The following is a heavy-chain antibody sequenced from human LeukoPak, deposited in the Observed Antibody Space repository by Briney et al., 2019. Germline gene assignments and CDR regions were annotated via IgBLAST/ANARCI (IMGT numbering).Heavy chain of an antibody. CDR1: GGSISSYY. D-gene: IGHD3-10*01. V-gene: IGHV4-59*01. J-gene: IGHJ4*02. CDR3: ARGSDLVRGVITTFDY. CDR2: IYYSGST. Sequence: PSETLSLTCTVSGGSISSYYWSWIRQPPGKGLEWIGYIYYSGSTNYNPSLKSRITISVDTSKNQFSLKLSSVTAADTAVYYCARGSDLVRGVITTFDYWGQGTLVTVSS.